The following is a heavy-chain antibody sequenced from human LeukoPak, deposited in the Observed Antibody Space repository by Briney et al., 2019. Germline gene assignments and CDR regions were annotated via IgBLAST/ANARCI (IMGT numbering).Heavy chain of an antibody. CDR2: VYTSGST. J-gene: IGHJ5*02. V-gene: IGHV4-4*07. CDR1: GGSISSYY. D-gene: IGHD3-9*01. Sequence: SETLSLTCTASGGSISSYYWNWIRQPAGKGLQCIGRVYTSGSTNYNPSLKSRVTMSVDTSKNQFSLKLSSVTAADTVFFFKQKTAYEILTGYQWFDPWGQGTLVTVSS. CDR3: QKTAYEILTGYQWFDP.